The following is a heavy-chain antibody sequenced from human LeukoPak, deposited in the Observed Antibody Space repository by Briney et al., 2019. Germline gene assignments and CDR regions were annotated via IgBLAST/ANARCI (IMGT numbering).Heavy chain of an antibody. J-gene: IGHJ4*02. CDR3: ARVGHYYDSSGYLPDY. V-gene: IGHV1-46*01. CDR2: INPSGGST. Sequence: ASVKVSCKASGYTFTSYYMHWVRQAPGQGLEWMGIINPSGGSTSYAQKFQGRVTMTRDTSTSTVYMELSSLRSEDTAVYYCARVGHYYDSSGYLPDYWGQGTLVTVSS. CDR1: GYTFTSYY. D-gene: IGHD3-22*01.